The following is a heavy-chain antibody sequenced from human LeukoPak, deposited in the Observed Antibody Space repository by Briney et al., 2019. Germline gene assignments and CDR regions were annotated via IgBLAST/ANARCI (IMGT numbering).Heavy chain of an antibody. CDR3: ARGRSGYGPFDAFDI. CDR2: ISGSGVNT. Sequence: PGGSLRLSCSASGYTFSSYSMMWVRQAPGKGLEWVSAISGSGVNTYYADSVKGRFAASRGNSKNTLYLQMNSLRAEDTAVYYCARGRSGYGPFDAFDILRPGTWVTVSS. D-gene: IGHD3-22*01. V-gene: IGHV3-23*01. J-gene: IGHJ3*02. CDR1: GYTFSSYS.